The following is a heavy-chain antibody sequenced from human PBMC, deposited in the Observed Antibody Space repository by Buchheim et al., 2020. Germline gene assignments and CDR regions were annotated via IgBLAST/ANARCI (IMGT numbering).Heavy chain of an antibody. CDR3: ARDVEYSDYYGMDV. CDR1: GFTFSSYW. D-gene: IGHD3-3*01. V-gene: IGHV3-7*01. J-gene: IGHJ6*02. Sequence: EVQLVESGGGLVQPGGSLRLSCAASGFTFSSYWMSWVRQAPGKGLEWVDNIKQDGSEKYYVDSVKGRFTISRDNAKNSLYLQMNNLRAEDTAVYYCARDVEYSDYYGMDVWGQGTT. CDR2: IKQDGSEK.